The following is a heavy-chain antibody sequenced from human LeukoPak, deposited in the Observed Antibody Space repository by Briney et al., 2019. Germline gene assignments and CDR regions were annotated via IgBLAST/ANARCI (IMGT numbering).Heavy chain of an antibody. D-gene: IGHD1-20*01. CDR2: INPSGSST. CDR3: AVLTPNWNAAFDI. Sequence: ASVKVSCKASGYSFTSHYMHWVRQAPGQGLEWMGLINPSGSSTLYAQKFQGRVTMTRDMSTTTDYMELSSLRSEDTALYYCAVLTPNWNAAFDIWGQGTMVTVSS. CDR1: GYSFTSHY. J-gene: IGHJ3*02. V-gene: IGHV1-46*01.